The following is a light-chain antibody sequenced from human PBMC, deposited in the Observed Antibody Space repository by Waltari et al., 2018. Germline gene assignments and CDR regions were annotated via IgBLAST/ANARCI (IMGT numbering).Light chain of an antibody. CDR2: KDS. J-gene: IGLJ1*01. CDR3: QSADSSGTYYV. V-gene: IGLV3-25*03. Sequence: SYELTQPPSVSVSPGQTARITCSGDALPKQYAYWYQQKPGQAPVLVIYKDSERPSGMPERFSGSSSGTTVTLTISGVQAEDEADYYWQSADSSGTYYVFGTGTKVTVL. CDR1: ALPKQY.